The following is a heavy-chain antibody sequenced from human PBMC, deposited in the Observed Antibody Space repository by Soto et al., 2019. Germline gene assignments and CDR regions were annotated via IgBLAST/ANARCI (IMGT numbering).Heavy chain of an antibody. CDR2: SRNKANSYTT. CDR1: GFTFSDHH. Sequence: EVQLVESGGGLVQPGGSLRLSCAASGFTFSDHHMDWVRQAPGKGLEWVGRSRNKANSYTTEYAASVKGRFTISRDDSKNSLYLQMNSLKTEDTAVYYCARDQGGATDYWGQGTLVTVSS. D-gene: IGHD1-26*01. CDR3: ARDQGGATDY. V-gene: IGHV3-72*01. J-gene: IGHJ4*02.